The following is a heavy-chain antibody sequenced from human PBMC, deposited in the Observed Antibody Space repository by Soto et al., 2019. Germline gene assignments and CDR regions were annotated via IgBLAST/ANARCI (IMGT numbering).Heavy chain of an antibody. CDR3: ARVPGP. Sequence: PSETLSLTCAVSGGSISSGGYSWSWIRQPPGKGLEWIGYIYHSGSTYYNTSLKSRVTISVDRSKNQFSLKLSSVTAADTAVYYCARVPGPWGQGTLDTVSS. CDR1: GGSISSGGYS. CDR2: IYHSGST. V-gene: IGHV4-30-2*01. J-gene: IGHJ5*02. D-gene: IGHD7-27*01.